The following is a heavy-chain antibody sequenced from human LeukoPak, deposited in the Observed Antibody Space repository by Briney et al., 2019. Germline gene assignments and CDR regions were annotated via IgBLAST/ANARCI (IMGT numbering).Heavy chain of an antibody. J-gene: IGHJ6*02. CDR2: ISGSGGST. Sequence: PGGSLRLSCAASGFTFSSYAMSWVRQAPGKGLEWVSAISGSGGSTYYADSVKGRFTISRDNSKNTLYLQMNSLRAEDTAVYYCAKDRVAAGTPYYYYYGMDVWGQGTTVTVSS. CDR3: AKDRVAAGTPYYYYYGMDV. CDR1: GFTFSSYA. D-gene: IGHD6-13*01. V-gene: IGHV3-23*01.